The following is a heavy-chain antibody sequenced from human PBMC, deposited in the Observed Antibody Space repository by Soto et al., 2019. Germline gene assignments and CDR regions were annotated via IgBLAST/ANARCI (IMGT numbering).Heavy chain of an antibody. Sequence: VQLQESGPGLVKPSETLSLTCTVSGGSISSYYWSWIRQPPGKGLEWIGYIYYSGSTNYNPSLKGRVTISVDTSKNQFSLKLSSVTAADTAVYYCARRYGGNFDYWGQGTLVTVSS. J-gene: IGHJ4*02. CDR2: IYYSGST. D-gene: IGHD3-16*01. CDR1: GGSISSYY. V-gene: IGHV4-59*01. CDR3: ARRYGGNFDY.